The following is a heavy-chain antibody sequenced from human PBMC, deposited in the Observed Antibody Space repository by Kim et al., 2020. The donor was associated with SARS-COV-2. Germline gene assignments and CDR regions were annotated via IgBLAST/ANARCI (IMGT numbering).Heavy chain of an antibody. CDR1: GGSISSYY. D-gene: IGHD2-2*01. CDR3: ARVGCSSTSCPSMDV. CDR2: IYTSGST. V-gene: IGHV4-4*07. J-gene: IGHJ6*02. Sequence: SETLSLTCTVSGGSISSYYWSWIRQPAGKGLEWIGRIYTSGSTNYNPSLKSRVTMSVDTSKNQFSLKLSSVTAADTAVYYCARVGCSSTSCPSMDVWGQGTTVTVSS.